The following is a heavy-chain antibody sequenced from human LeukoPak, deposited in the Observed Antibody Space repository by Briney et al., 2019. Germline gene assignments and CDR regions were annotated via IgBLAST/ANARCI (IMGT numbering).Heavy chain of an antibody. Sequence: GGSLRLSCAGSGFTFSDFWMNWVRQPPGKGLEWVSNIGTSSTTIYYADSVKGRFTISRDNAKNSLYPQMNSLRADDTAVYYCARFAAGGSYYYYMDAWGKGTTVTVSS. CDR2: IGTSSTTI. J-gene: IGHJ6*03. V-gene: IGHV3-48*01. D-gene: IGHD6-25*01. CDR1: GFTFSDFW. CDR3: ARFAAGGSYYYYMDA.